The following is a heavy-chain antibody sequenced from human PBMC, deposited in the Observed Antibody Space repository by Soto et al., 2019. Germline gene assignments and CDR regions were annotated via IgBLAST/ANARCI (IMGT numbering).Heavy chain of an antibody. V-gene: IGHV1-18*01. D-gene: IGHD2-8*01. CDR3: AREYCSEGVCYGVDY. J-gene: IGHJ4*02. CDR2: ISTYNGNT. CDR1: GYTFTNFG. Sequence: ASVKVSCKTSGYTFTNFGISWVRQAPGQGLEWMGWISTYNGNTNSAQMLQGRVTMTTDTSTSTVYMELRSLISDDAAMYYCAREYCSEGVCYGVDYWGQGTLVTVSS.